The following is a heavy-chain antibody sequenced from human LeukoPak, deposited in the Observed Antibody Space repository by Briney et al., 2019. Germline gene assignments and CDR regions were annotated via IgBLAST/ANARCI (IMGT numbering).Heavy chain of an antibody. V-gene: IGHV4-4*09. CDR3: ARHEGELLSFDY. J-gene: IGHJ4*02. CDR2: IYTSGST. D-gene: IGHD1-26*01. Sequence: SETLSLTCAVSGGSISSYYWSWIRQPPGKGLEWIGYIYTSGSTNYNPSLKSRVTISVDTSKNQFSLKLSSVTAADTAVYYYARHEGELLSFDYWGQGTLVTVSS. CDR1: GGSISSYY.